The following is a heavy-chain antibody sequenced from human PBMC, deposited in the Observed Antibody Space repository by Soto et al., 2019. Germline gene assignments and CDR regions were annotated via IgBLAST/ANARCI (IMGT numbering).Heavy chain of an antibody. Sequence: QVQLVQSGAEVKKPGSSVKVSCKASGGTFSSYAISWVRQAPGQGLEWMGGIIPIFGTANYAQKFKGRVTITADESTSTAYVELSSLRSEDTAVYYCARSIAVAAYDAFDIWGQGTMVTVSS. J-gene: IGHJ3*02. CDR3: ARSIAVAAYDAFDI. D-gene: IGHD6-19*01. CDR2: IIPIFGTA. CDR1: GGTFSSYA. V-gene: IGHV1-69*01.